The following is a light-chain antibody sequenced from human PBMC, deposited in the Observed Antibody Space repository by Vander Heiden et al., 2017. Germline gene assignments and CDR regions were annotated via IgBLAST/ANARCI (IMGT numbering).Light chain of an antibody. Sequence: DIQMTQSPSSLSASVGDRVTITCRASQSISSYLNWYQQKPGKAPKLLIYAASSLQSGVPSRFSGSGSGTDFTLTISRLQPEDFATYYCQQRYSTPITFGGGTKVDIK. J-gene: IGKJ4*01. CDR2: AAS. CDR3: QQRYSTPIT. CDR1: QSISSY. V-gene: IGKV1-39*01.